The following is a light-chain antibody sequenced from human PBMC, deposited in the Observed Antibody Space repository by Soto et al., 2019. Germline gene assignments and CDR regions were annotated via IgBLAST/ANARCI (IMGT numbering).Light chain of an antibody. V-gene: IGKV1-5*01. J-gene: IGKJ4*01. CDR3: QPYNSYPLT. CDR2: DAS. Sequence: DIQMTQSPSTLSSSVGDRVTITCRASQSISSWLAWYQQKPGKAPKLLIFDASSLESGVPSRFSGSGSGTEFTLTISSLQPDDFATYYCQPYNSYPLTFGGGTKVDIK. CDR1: QSISSW.